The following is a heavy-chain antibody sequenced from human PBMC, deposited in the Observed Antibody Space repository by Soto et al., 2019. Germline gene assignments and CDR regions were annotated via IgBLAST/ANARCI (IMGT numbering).Heavy chain of an antibody. D-gene: IGHD6-13*01. CDR1: GGSISSNY. V-gene: IGHV4-59*01. J-gene: IGHJ4*02. Sequence: SETLSLTCTVSGGSISSNYWTWIRQPPGKGLEWIGYVYNSGSTNYNPSLKSRVTISEDTSKGQFSLKVNSMTAADTAVYYCARYRREAVAGYTLDNWGQGILVTVSS. CDR3: ARYRREAVAGYTLDN. CDR2: VYNSGST.